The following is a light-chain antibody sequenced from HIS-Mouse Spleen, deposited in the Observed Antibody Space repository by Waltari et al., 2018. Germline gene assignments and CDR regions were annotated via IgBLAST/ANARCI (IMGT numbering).Light chain of an antibody. CDR1: ALPKKY. V-gene: IGLV3-10*01. CDR3: YSTDSSGNHRV. Sequence: SYELTQPPSVLVSPGQTARITCSGDALPKKYAYWYQEKSGQAPVLVIYEDNKRPDGIPERFSGASSGTMATLTISGAQVEDEADYYCYSTDSSGNHRVFGGGTKLTVL. CDR2: EDN. J-gene: IGLJ2*01.